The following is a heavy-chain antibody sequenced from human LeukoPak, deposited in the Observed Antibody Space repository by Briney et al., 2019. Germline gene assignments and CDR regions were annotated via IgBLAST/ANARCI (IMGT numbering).Heavy chain of an antibody. CDR1: GGAIVSGDYS. V-gene: IGHV4-30-4*01. J-gene: IGHJ6*02. Sequence: SETLSLTCTVSGGAIVSGDYSWSWIRHAPGRGLEWIGCIYYSGTTHYNPSLKSRGTISLDTSKNQFSLKLTSVTAADTAVYYCARVSGRYYYGMDVWGQGTTATVSS. CDR3: ARVSGRYYYGMDV. CDR2: IYYSGTT. D-gene: IGHD6-25*01.